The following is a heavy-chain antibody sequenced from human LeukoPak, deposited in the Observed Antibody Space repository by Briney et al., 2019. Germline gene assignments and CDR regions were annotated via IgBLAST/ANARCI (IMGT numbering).Heavy chain of an antibody. CDR3: ARTETSEDHFDY. V-gene: IGHV1-69*05. CDR1: GGTYSSYA. J-gene: IGHJ4*02. CDR2: VIPNYGTA. Sequence: ASVKVSCKASGGTYSSYAISGVGQASGRGLEWTGLVIPNYGTANYAQKLQSSVTITTDESTGTADMELSSLRSEDSAVYYCARTETSEDHFDYWGQGTLVTVSS.